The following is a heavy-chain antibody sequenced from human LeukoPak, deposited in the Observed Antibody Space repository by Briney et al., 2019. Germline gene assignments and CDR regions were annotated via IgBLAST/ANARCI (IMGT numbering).Heavy chain of an antibody. V-gene: IGHV1-8*01. CDR3: ARGTAMDLYYYYMDV. D-gene: IGHD5-18*01. CDR1: GYTFSNYD. J-gene: IGHJ6*03. CDR2: MNPNSGHT. Sequence: ASVKVSCKASGYTFSNYDINWVRQATGQGLEWMGYMNPNSGHTVYAQKFQGRVTMTRDTSISTAYMELSSLRSEDTAVYYCARGTAMDLYYYYMDVWGKGTTVTVSS.